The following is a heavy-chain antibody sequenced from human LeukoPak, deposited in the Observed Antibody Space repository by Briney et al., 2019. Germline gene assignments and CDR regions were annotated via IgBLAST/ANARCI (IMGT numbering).Heavy chain of an antibody. V-gene: IGHV3-20*04. CDR1: GFTFDDYG. D-gene: IGHD3-10*01. CDR3: ARDVGSSPTLNWFDP. J-gene: IGHJ5*02. Sequence: GGSLRLSCAASGFTFDDYGMSWVRQAPGKGLEWVSGINWNGSSTGYADSVKGRFTISRDNAKNSLYLQMNSLRAEDTALYYCARDVGSSPTLNWFDPWGQGTLVTVSS. CDR2: INWNGSST.